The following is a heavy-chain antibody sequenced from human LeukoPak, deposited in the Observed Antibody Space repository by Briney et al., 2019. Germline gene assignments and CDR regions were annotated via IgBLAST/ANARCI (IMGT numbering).Heavy chain of an antibody. CDR2: IYYSGST. D-gene: IGHD1-1*01. J-gene: IGHJ4*02. CDR3: ARIGNYYFDY. Sequence: SETLSLTCTVSGGSISSSSYYWGWIRQPLGKGLEWIGSIYYSGSTYYNPSLKSRVTISVDTSKNQFSLKLSSVTAADTAVYYCARIGNYYFDYWGQGTLVTVSS. CDR1: GGSISSSSYY. V-gene: IGHV4-39*01.